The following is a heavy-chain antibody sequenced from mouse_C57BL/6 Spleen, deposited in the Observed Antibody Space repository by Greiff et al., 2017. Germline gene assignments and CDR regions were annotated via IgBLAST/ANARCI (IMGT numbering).Heavy chain of an antibody. D-gene: IGHD1-1*01. V-gene: IGHV1-81*01. CDR3: ERSGYYGSSHYAMDY. J-gene: IGHJ4*01. Sequence: VQLQQSGAELARPGASVKMSCKASGYTFTSYGISWVKQRTGQGLEWIGEIYPRSGNTYYNEKFKGKATLTADKYSSTAYMELRSLTSEDSAVSFCERSGYYGSSHYAMDYWGQGTSVTVSS. CDR2: IYPRSGNT. CDR1: GYTFTSYG.